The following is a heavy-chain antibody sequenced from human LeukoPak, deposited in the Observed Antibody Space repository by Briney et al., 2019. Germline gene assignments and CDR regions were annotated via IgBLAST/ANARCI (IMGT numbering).Heavy chain of an antibody. V-gene: IGHV4-30-4*01. Sequence: SSQTLSLTCTVSGGSISSGDYYWSWIRQPPGKGLEWIGYIYYSGSTYYNPSLKSRVTISVDTSKNQISLKLSSVTAADTAVYYCARAMIVPIWFDYWGQGTLVTVSS. CDR2: IYYSGST. D-gene: IGHD3-22*01. CDR3: ARAMIVPIWFDY. J-gene: IGHJ4*02. CDR1: GGSISSGDYY.